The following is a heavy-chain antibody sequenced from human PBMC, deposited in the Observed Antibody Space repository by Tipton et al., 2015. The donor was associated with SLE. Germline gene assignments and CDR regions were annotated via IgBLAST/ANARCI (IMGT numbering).Heavy chain of an antibody. D-gene: IGHD6-13*01. CDR3: ARSSGYSSSWYKAFDI. CDR1: GGSISSGNYY. Sequence: LRLSCTVSGGSISSGNYYWSWIRQPPGKGLEWIGSIFYSGSTYYNPSLKSRVTISVDTSKNQFSLKLSSVTAADTAVYYCARSSGYSSSWYKAFDIWGQGTMVTVSS. J-gene: IGHJ3*02. V-gene: IGHV4-39*07. CDR2: IFYSGST.